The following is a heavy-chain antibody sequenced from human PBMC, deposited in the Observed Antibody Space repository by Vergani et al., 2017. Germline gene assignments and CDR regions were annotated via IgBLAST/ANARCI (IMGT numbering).Heavy chain of an antibody. CDR1: GFTFTSSA. CDR3: ARDRGADGVVPAAIRGGYYYYGMDV. Sequence: QMQLVQSGPEVKKPGTSVKVSCKASGFTFTSSAVQWVRQARGQRLEWIGWIVVGSGNTNYAQKFQERVTITRDMSTSTAYMELSSLRSEDTAVYYCARDRGADGVVPAAIRGGYYYYGMDVWGQGTTVTVSS. D-gene: IGHD2-2*01. CDR2: IVVGSGNT. J-gene: IGHJ6*02. V-gene: IGHV1-58*01.